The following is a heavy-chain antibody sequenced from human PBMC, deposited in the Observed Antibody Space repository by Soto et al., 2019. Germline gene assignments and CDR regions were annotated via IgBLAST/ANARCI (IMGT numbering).Heavy chain of an antibody. V-gene: IGHV3-9*01. CDR3: AKDGSSGWYGSYNWFDP. CDR2: ISWNSGRI. D-gene: IGHD6-19*01. J-gene: IGHJ5*02. Sequence: EVQLVESGGGSVQPGRSLRVSCAASGFTFDDYAMHWVRQAPGKGLEWVSGISWNSGRIGYADSVKGRFTISRDNAKNSLYLQMNSLRAEDTALYYCAKDGSSGWYGSYNWFDPWGQGALVIVSS. CDR1: GFTFDDYA.